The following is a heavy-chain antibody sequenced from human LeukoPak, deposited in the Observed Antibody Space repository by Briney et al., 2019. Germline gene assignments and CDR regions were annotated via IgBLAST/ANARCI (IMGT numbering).Heavy chain of an antibody. D-gene: IGHD2/OR15-2a*01. V-gene: IGHV4-59*01. CDR3: ARAIIDIHYYYYYMDV. CDR1: GGSISSYY. CDR2: IYYSGST. J-gene: IGHJ6*03. Sequence: SETLSLTCTVSGGSISSYYWSWIRQPPGKGLEWIGYIYYSGSTNYNPSLKSRVTISVDTSKNQFSLKLSSVTAADTAVYYGARAIIDIHYYYYYMDVWGKGTTVTVSS.